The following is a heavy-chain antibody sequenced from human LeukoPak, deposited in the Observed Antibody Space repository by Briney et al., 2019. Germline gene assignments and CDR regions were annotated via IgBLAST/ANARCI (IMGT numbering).Heavy chain of an antibody. J-gene: IGHJ3*01. Sequence: GGSLRLSCAASGFTFSSYGTLWVRQAPGKGLECVTFISYDGSNKYYADSVKGRFTISRDNSKNTLYLHMNSLGAEDTAVYYCAKNRGYNYDPNAFDVWGQGTMVTVSS. V-gene: IGHV3-30*02. CDR1: GFTFSSYG. CDR3: AKNRGYNYDPNAFDV. CDR2: ISYDGSNK. D-gene: IGHD5-18*01.